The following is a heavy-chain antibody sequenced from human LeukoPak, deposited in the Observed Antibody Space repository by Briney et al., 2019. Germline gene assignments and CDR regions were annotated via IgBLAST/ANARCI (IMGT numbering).Heavy chain of an antibody. D-gene: IGHD2-15*01. CDR1: GGSISSYY. J-gene: IGHJ4*02. CDR3: ARDKDSGAYHRAPLSY. CDR2: IYYSGST. V-gene: IGHV4-59*12. Sequence: PSETLSLTCTVSGGSISSYYWSWIRQPPGKGLEWIGYIYYSGSTNYNPSLKSRVTISVDTSKNQFSLKLSSVTAADTAVYYCARDKDSGAYHRAPLSYWGQGILVTVSS.